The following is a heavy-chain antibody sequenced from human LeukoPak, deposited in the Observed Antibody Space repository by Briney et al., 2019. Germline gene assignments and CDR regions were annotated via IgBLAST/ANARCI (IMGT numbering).Heavy chain of an antibody. CDR2: ISSSGSTI. Sequence: GGSLRLSCAASGFTFSSYEMNWVRQAPGKGLEWVSYISSSGSTIYYADSVKGRFTISRDNAKNTLYLQMNSLRAEDTAVYYCAREKLWPSPAFDYWGQGTLVTVSS. V-gene: IGHV3-48*03. D-gene: IGHD6-19*01. CDR3: AREKLWPSPAFDY. J-gene: IGHJ4*02. CDR1: GFTFSSYE.